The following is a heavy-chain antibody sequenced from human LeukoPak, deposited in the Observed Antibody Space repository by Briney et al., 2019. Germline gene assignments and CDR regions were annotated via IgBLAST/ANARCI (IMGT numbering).Heavy chain of an antibody. J-gene: IGHJ4*02. D-gene: IGHD3/OR15-3a*01. V-gene: IGHV3-7*03. CDR2: INQDGSEK. CDR3: ATTARVGQN. Sequence: PGGSLRLSCAASGFTLRNHWMSGVRQTPGKGLEWVANINQDGSEKYYVESVKGRFTISRDNTKKSLFLQMDSLRADDTAVYYCATTARVGQNWGQGTLVTVSS. CDR1: GFTLRNHW.